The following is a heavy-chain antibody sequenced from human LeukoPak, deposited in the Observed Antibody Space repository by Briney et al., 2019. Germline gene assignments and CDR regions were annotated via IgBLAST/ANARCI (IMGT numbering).Heavy chain of an antibody. Sequence: SETLSLTCTVSEGSISPYSWSWLRQAPGKGLDWIGYSHYSGSTNYNPSIRGRVTISVDTSKNLLSLKLMSVAAADAGVYYCARHEAFMGKPRDMNFWGQGTLVTVSS. V-gene: IGHV4-59*08. J-gene: IGHJ4*02. CDR2: SHYSGST. CDR1: EGSISPYS. D-gene: IGHD2-15*01. CDR3: ARHEAFMGKPRDMNF.